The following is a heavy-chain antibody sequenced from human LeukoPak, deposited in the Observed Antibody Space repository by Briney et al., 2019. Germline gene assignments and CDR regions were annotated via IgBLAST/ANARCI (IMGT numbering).Heavy chain of an antibody. V-gene: IGHV4-59*01. D-gene: IGHD3-10*01. Sequence: SETLSLTCTVSGGSISSYYWSWIRQPPGKGLEWIGYIYYSGSTNYNPSLKSRVTISVDTSKNRFSLMLSSVTAADTAVYYCARVEEGYGSGRRENYYYYYMDVWGKGTTVTISS. CDR3: ARVEEGYGSGRRENYYYYYMDV. J-gene: IGHJ6*03. CDR1: GGSISSYY. CDR2: IYYSGST.